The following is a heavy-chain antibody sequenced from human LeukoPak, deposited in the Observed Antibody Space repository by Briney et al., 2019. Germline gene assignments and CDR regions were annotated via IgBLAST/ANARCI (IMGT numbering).Heavy chain of an antibody. D-gene: IGHD3-22*01. Sequence: SETLSLTCTVSGGSITSNSNYWGWLRQPPGKGLEWIGSIHNSGTPYYNPSLKTRITVSRDTSKNQFSLELRSVTAADTAVYYCARTSIYYDSSGYRSWGQGTLVTVSS. CDR1: GGSITSNSNY. CDR2: IHNSGTP. V-gene: IGHV4-39*01. CDR3: ARTSIYYDSSGYRS. J-gene: IGHJ5*02.